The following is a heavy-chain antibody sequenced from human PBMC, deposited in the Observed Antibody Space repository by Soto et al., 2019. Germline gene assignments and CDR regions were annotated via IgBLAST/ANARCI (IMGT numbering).Heavy chain of an antibody. CDR3: AKDRHCSSTSCYRGPFDY. V-gene: IGHV3-30*18. D-gene: IGHD2-2*01. J-gene: IGHJ4*02. CDR2: ISYDGSNK. Sequence: PGGSLRLSCAASGFTFSSYGMHWVRQAPGKGLEWVAVISYDGSNKYYADSVKGRFTISRDNSKNTLYLQMNSLRAEDTAVYYCAKDRHCSSTSCYRGPFDYWGQGTLVTVSS. CDR1: GFTFSSYG.